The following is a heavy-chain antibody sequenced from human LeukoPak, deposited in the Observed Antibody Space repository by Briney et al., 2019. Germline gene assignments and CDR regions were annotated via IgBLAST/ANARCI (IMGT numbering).Heavy chain of an antibody. CDR3: ADYYDSSGYYYGEYFQH. CDR1: SGSISSGDYY. Sequence: SETLSLTCTVSSGSISSGDYYWRWIRQPPGKGLEWIGYIYYSGSTYYNPSLKSRVTISVDTSKNQFSLKLSSVTAADTAVYYCADYYDSSGYYYGEYFQHWGQGTLVTVSS. CDR2: IYYSGST. J-gene: IGHJ1*01. D-gene: IGHD3-22*01. V-gene: IGHV4-30-4*01.